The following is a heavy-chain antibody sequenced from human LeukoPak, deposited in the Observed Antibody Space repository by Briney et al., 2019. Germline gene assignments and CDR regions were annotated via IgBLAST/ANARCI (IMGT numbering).Heavy chain of an antibody. Sequence: PGGSLRLSCAASGFTFSNYWMSWVRQAPGKGLEWVANIKQDGSEKYYVDSVKGRFTISRDNAKNSLYLQMNSLRAEDTAVYYCARGGYVRYYYMDVWGKGTTVTISS. CDR3: ARGGYVRYYYMDV. D-gene: IGHD5-18*01. J-gene: IGHJ6*03. CDR1: GFTFSNYW. V-gene: IGHV3-7*01. CDR2: IKQDGSEK.